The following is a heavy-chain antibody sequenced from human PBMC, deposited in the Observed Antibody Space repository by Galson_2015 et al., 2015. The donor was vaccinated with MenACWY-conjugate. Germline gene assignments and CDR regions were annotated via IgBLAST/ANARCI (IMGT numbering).Heavy chain of an antibody. CDR2: TYYRSKWYN. V-gene: IGHV6-1*01. J-gene: IGHJ6*02. Sequence: CAISGDSVSSNSAAWNWIRQSPSRGLEWLGRTYYRSKWYNDYAVSVKSRITINPDTSKNQFSLQLNSVTPEDTAVYYCARGLFDYAPYYYYGMDVWGQGTTVTVSS. CDR3: ARGLFDYAPYYYYGMDV. D-gene: IGHD4-17*01. CDR1: GDSVSSNSAA.